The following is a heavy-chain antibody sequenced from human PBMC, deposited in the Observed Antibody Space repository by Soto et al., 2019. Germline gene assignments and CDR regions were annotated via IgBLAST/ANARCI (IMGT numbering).Heavy chain of an antibody. Sequence: GESLKISCKGSGYSFTSYWIGWVRQMPGKGLEWMGIIYPGDSDTRYSPSFQGQVTISADKSISTAYLQWSSLKASDTAMYYCARLNGIAADNGAFDIWGQGTMVNVSS. J-gene: IGHJ3*02. D-gene: IGHD6-13*01. CDR1: GYSFTSYW. V-gene: IGHV5-51*01. CDR3: ARLNGIAADNGAFDI. CDR2: IYPGDSDT.